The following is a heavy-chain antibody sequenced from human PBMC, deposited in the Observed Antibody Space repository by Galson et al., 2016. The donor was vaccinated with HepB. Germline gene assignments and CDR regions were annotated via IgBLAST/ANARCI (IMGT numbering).Heavy chain of an antibody. CDR2: ISGRGNVK. CDR1: GFTFSDSF. D-gene: IGHD3-3*01. Sequence: SLRLSCAASGFTFSDSFNDAYMSWIRQAPGKGLEWVSDISGRGNVKNYAASVKGRFAVSRDNVKNSLYLEMTDLRAEDTAAYFCARSTESYYDVWSGLPHKYGCVRKSRLWSESCACSCAGGSVESYEAVVSGLPRGMGMQVWGEGTAGNVSA. CDR3: ARSTESYYDVWSGLPHKYGCVRKSRLWSESCACSCAGGSVESYEAVVSGLPRGMGMQV. J-gene: IGHJ6*04. V-gene: IGHV3-11*01.